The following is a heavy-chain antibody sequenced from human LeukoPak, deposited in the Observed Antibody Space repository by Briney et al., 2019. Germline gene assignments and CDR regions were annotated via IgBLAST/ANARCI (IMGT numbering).Heavy chain of an antibody. Sequence: GGSLRLSCAASGFTFSDYYMSWIRQAPGKGLEWVSYISSSGSTIYYADSVKGRFTISRDNAKNSLYLQMNSLRAEDTAVYYCARDRSAINSGSYYEGHFDYWGQGTLVTVSS. D-gene: IGHD1-26*01. CDR1: GFTFSDYY. CDR3: ARDRSAINSGSYYEGHFDY. J-gene: IGHJ4*02. CDR2: ISSSGSTI. V-gene: IGHV3-11*01.